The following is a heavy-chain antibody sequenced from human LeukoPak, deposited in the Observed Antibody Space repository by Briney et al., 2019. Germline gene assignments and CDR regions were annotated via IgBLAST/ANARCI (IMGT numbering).Heavy chain of an antibody. CDR2: IKQDGSEK. Sequence: GGSLRPSCAASGFTFSSYWMSWVRQAPGKGLEWVANIKQDGSEKYYVDPVKGRFTISRDNAKNSLYLQMNSLRAEDTAVYYCARDAQYYDFWSGYYDYYYYMDVWGKGTTVTVSS. CDR1: GFTFSSYW. CDR3: ARDAQYYDFWSGYYDYYYYMDV. V-gene: IGHV3-7*01. D-gene: IGHD3-3*01. J-gene: IGHJ6*03.